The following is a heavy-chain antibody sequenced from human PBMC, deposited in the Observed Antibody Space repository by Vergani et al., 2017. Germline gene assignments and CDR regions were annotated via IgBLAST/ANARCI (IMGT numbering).Heavy chain of an antibody. CDR1: GYTFTSYD. V-gene: IGHV1-8*01. CDR2: MNPNSGNT. J-gene: IGHJ4*02. D-gene: IGHD3-10*01. Sequence: QVQLVQSGPEVKKLGAPVKVPCKAFGYTFTSYDINWVRQATGQGLEWMGWMNPNSGNTGYAQKFQGRVTMTRNTSISTAYMELSSLRSEDTAVYYCAGGEHYYGSGSYGYWGQGTLVTVSS. CDR3: AGGEHYYGSGSYGY.